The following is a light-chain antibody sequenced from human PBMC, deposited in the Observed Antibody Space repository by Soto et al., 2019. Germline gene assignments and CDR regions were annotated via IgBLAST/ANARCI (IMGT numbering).Light chain of an antibody. J-gene: IGLJ2*01. Sequence: QSALTQPASVSGSPRQSITISCTGTSSDVGGYTYVSWYQQPPGTAPKLVIYEVSNRPSGVPDRFSGSKSGNTASLTISGLQAEDEADYYCSSYTSSSTLICGGGTKLTVL. CDR3: SSYTSSSTLI. CDR1: SSDVGGYTY. V-gene: IGLV2-14*01. CDR2: EVS.